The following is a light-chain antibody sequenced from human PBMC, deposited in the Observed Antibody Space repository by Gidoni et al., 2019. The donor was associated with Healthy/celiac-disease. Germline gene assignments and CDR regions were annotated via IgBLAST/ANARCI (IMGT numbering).Light chain of an antibody. V-gene: IGKV1-5*03. CDR1: QSISSW. CDR2: KAS. J-gene: IGKJ3*01. CDR3: KQYNSYLFT. Sequence: DIQMIQSPSTLSASVGDRVTTTCRASQSISSWLAWYQQKPGEAPKLLIYKASRLESGVPSRFSGSGCGTEFTRTISRRQPDDFETYYCKQYNSYLFTFDPGTKVDIK.